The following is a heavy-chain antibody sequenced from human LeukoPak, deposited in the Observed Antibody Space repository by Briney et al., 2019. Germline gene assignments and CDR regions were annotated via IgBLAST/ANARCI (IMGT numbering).Heavy chain of an antibody. V-gene: IGHV1-24*01. D-gene: IGHD5-18*01. Sequence: ASVKVSCKVSGYTRTELSMHWVRQAPGKGLEWMGGFDPEHGKTTYAQKFQGRVTMTEDTSTHTAYMELSSLRSEDTAVYYCARGTRGYSYGYDFDYYMDAWGKGTTVTVSS. CDR1: GYTRTELS. CDR2: FDPEHGKT. CDR3: ARGTRGYSYGYDFDYYMDA. J-gene: IGHJ6*03.